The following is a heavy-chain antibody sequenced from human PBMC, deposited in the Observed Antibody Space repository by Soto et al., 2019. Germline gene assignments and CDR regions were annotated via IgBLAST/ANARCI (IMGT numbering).Heavy chain of an antibody. D-gene: IGHD2-2*01. Sequence: GGSLRLSCTVSGFAFNNYGINWVRQAPGKGLEWVSSISRSDYTYYSDSVKGRFAISRDNAKSSVSLQMNTLRVEDTAVYYCAREDSIIIPAVSDFWGQGTLVTVSS. CDR2: ISRSDYT. V-gene: IGHV3-21*01. J-gene: IGHJ4*02. CDR1: GFAFNNYG. CDR3: AREDSIIIPAVSDF.